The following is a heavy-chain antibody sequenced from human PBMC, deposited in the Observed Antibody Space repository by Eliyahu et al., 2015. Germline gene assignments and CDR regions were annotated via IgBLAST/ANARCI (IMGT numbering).Heavy chain of an antibody. J-gene: IGHJ4*02. V-gene: IGHV4-34*01. CDR3: ASAGSSGWGFDY. CDR2: INHSGST. D-gene: IGHD6-19*01. Sequence: QVQLQQWGAGLLKPSETLSLTCAVYGGSFSGYYWSWIRQPPGKGLEWIGEINHSGSTNYNPSLKSRVTISVDTSKNQFSLKLSSVTAADTAVYYCASAGSSGWGFDYWGQGTLVTVSS. CDR1: GGSFSGYY.